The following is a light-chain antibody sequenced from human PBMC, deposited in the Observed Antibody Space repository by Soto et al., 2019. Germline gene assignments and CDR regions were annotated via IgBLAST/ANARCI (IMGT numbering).Light chain of an antibody. Sequence: DVHISQCPSNLSASIGDRVTITCRASQGPDNCLAWYQQTSGKAPKLLIYDVSILESGVPSRFSGSGSETEFTLTISRLQPANFETYYCQQYNRYSTFGHRTKIDIK. J-gene: IGKJ1*01. CDR2: DVS. CDR3: QQYNRYST. CDR1: QGPDNC. V-gene: IGKV1-5*01.